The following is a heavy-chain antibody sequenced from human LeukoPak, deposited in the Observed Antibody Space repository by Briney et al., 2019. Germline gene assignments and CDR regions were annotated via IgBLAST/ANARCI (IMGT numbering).Heavy chain of an antibody. CDR1: GFTFSSYA. Sequence: PGRSLRLSCAASGFTFSSYAMHWVRQAPGKGLEWVAVISYDGSNKYYADSVKGRFTISRDNSKNTLYLQMNSLRAEDTAVCYCARDRGYYGRWGQGTLVTVSS. J-gene: IGHJ4*02. CDR3: ARDRGYYGR. CDR2: ISYDGSNK. V-gene: IGHV3-30*01. D-gene: IGHD3-10*01.